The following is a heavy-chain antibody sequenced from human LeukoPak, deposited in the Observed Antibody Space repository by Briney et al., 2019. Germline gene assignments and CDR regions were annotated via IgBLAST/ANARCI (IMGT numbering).Heavy chain of an antibody. V-gene: IGHV4-59*12. Sequence: PSETLSLTCTVSGGSISSYYWSWIRQPPGKGLEWIGYIYYSGSTNYNPFLKSRVTISVDTSKDQFSLKLSSVTAADTAVYYCARGGPRYCSGGSCYFGYWGQGTLVTVSS. CDR1: GGSISSYY. CDR2: IYYSGST. J-gene: IGHJ4*02. CDR3: ARGGPRYCSGGSCYFGY. D-gene: IGHD2-15*01.